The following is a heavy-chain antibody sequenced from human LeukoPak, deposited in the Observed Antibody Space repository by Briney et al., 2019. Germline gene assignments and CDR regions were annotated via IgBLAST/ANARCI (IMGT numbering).Heavy chain of an antibody. D-gene: IGHD2-15*01. V-gene: IGHV4-39*07. CDR2: IYYSGST. Sequence: PGGSLRLSCAASGFTVSSNYMSWVRQAPGKGLEWIGSIYYSGSTYYNPSLKSRVTISVDTSKNQFSLKLSSVTAADTAVYYCARVRPYCSGGSCYFPLDYWGQGTLVTVSS. CDR3: ARVRPYCSGGSCYFPLDY. J-gene: IGHJ4*02. CDR1: GFTVSSNY.